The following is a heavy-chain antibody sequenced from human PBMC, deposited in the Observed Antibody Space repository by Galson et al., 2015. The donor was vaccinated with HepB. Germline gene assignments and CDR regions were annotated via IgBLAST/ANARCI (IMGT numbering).Heavy chain of an antibody. Sequence: SLRLSCAASGFTFSGSAMHWVRQASGKGLEWVGRIRIKPNNYATAYAASVKGRFTISRDDSKDTAYLQMNSLKTEDTAVYYCCSSAPGYSIGYYGHDYWGQGTLVTVSS. CDR3: CSSAPGYSIGYYGHDY. CDR2: IRIKPNNYAT. J-gene: IGHJ4*02. D-gene: IGHD6-19*01. CDR1: GFTFSGSA. V-gene: IGHV3-73*01.